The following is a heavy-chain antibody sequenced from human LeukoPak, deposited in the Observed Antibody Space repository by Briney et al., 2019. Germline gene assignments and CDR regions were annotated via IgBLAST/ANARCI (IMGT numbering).Heavy chain of an antibody. D-gene: IGHD6-13*01. V-gene: IGHV4-59*08. CDR1: GGSISSYY. CDR3: ARHSSSCYLYYFDY. Sequence: SETLSLTCTVSGGSISSYYWSWIRQPPGKGLEWIGYIYYSGSTNYTPSLKSQVTISVDTSKNQFSLKLSSVTAADTAVYYCARHSSSCYLYYFDYWGQGTLVTVSS. CDR2: IYYSGST. J-gene: IGHJ4*02.